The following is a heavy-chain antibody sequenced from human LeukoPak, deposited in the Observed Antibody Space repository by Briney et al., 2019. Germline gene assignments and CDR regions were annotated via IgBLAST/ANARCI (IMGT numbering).Heavy chain of an antibody. CDR2: INSDGSST. CDR1: GFTFSSYW. CDR3: ARGDIVVVPAVIPYY. J-gene: IGHJ4*02. V-gene: IGHV3-74*01. D-gene: IGHD2-2*01. Sequence: GGSLRLSCAASGFTFSSYWRHWVRQAPGKGRVGVSRINSDGSSTSYADSVKGRFTTSRDNAKNTLYLQMNSLRAEDTAVYYCARGDIVVVPAVIPYYWGQGTLVTVSS.